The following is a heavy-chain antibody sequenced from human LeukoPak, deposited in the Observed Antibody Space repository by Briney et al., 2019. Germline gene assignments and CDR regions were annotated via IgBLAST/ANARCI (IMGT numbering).Heavy chain of an antibody. CDR1: GYIFTNYP. J-gene: IGHJ4*02. V-gene: IGHV1-3*01. CDR3: ARDTFGTSRPSDY. CDR2: INADSGNT. Sequence: ASVKVSCKASGYIFTNYPVHWVRQAPGQRLEWMGWINADSGNTKYSQKFQGRVTITRDTAANTVYMELSSLKSEDTAVYYCARDTFGTSRPSDYWGQGTLVTVSS. D-gene: IGHD2-2*01.